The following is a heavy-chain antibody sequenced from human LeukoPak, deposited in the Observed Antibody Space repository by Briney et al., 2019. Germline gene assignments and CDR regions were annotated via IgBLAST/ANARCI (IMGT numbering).Heavy chain of an antibody. CDR2: ISGSGGST. CDR3: ATDFRGEPRYFQH. D-gene: IGHD3-16*01. V-gene: IGHV3-23*01. CDR1: GFTFSSNA. J-gene: IGHJ1*01. Sequence: GGSLRLSCAASGFTFSSNAMSWVRQAPGKGLEGVSGISGSGGSTYYADSVKGRFTISRDNSKNTLYLQMNSLRAEDTAVYYCATDFRGEPRYFQHWGQGTLVTVSS.